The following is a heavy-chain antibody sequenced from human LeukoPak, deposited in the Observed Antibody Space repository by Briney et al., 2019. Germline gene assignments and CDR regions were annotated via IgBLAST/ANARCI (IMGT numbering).Heavy chain of an antibody. CDR1: GASISSRNY. CDR3: ARDSNSRRFGY. J-gene: IGHJ4*02. V-gene: IGHV4-38-2*02. CDR2: FSNGAT. D-gene: IGHD4-11*01. Sequence: PSETLSLTCAVSGASISSRNYWGWIRQPPRKGLEWIGTFSNGATYYTPSLKSRVTISIDTSRNEFSLKLSSVTAADTAVYYCARDSNSRRFGYWGQGTLVGVSS.